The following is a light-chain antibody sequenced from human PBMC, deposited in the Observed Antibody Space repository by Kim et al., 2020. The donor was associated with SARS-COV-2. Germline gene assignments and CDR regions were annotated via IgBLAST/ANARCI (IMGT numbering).Light chain of an antibody. CDR1: SGSIASNY. V-gene: IGLV6-57*03. Sequence: NFMLTQPHSVSESPGKTVTISCTRSSGSIASNYVQWYQQRPGSAPTTVIYEDNQRPSGVPDRFSGSIDSSSNSASLTISGLKTEDEADYYCQSYNNSIYVLFGGGTQLTVL. CDR3: QSYNNSIYVL. CDR2: EDN. J-gene: IGLJ2*01.